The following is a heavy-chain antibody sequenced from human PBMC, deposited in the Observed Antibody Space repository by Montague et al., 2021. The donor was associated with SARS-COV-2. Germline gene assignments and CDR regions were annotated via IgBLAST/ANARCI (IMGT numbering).Heavy chain of an antibody. CDR3: ARYYVSGNYGFDL. J-gene: IGHJ3*01. D-gene: IGHD3-10*01. Sequence: SLILSCAASGFTLSSYWMHWVRQAPVKGLVWVSRINSDGSNTNYXDSVKGRFTISRDNAKNTLYLQMISLRAEDTAVYYCARYYVSGNYGFDLWGQGTMVTVSS. V-gene: IGHV3-74*01. CDR1: GFTLSSYW. CDR2: INSDGSNT.